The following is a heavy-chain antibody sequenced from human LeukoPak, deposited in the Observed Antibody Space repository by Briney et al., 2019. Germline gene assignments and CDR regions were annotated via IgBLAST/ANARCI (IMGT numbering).Heavy chain of an antibody. J-gene: IGHJ4*02. Sequence: SETLSLTCAVYGGSFSGYYWSWIRQPPGEGLEWIGEINHSGSTNYNPSLKSRVTISVDTSKNQFSLKLSSVTAADTAVYYCARAPHSSSWYPIYYFDYWGQGTLVTVSS. V-gene: IGHV4-34*01. CDR2: INHSGST. CDR1: GGSFSGYY. CDR3: ARAPHSSSWYPIYYFDY. D-gene: IGHD6-13*01.